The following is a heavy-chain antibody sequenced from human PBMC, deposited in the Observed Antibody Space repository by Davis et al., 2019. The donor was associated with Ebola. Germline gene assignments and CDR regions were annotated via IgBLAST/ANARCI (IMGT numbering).Heavy chain of an antibody. V-gene: IGHV1-46*01. Sequence: ASVKVSCKASGYTFTSYGISWVRQAPGQGLEWMGIINPSGGSTSYAQKFQGRVTMTRDTSTSTVYMELSSLRSEDTAVYYCAREAYYYDSSGFYYYYGMDVWGQGTTVTVSS. D-gene: IGHD3-22*01. J-gene: IGHJ6*02. CDR1: GYTFTSYG. CDR3: AREAYYYDSSGFYYYYGMDV. CDR2: INPSGGST.